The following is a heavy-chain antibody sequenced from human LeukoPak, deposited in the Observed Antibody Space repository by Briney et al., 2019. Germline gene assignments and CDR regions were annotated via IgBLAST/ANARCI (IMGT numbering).Heavy chain of an antibody. D-gene: IGHD3-22*01. CDR1: GGSISSYY. CDR3: ASDAFYDSGGYYYY. J-gene: IGHJ4*02. Sequence: SETLSLTCTVSGGSISSYYWSWIRQPPGKGLEWIGYIYYSGSTDYNPYLKSRVTMSVDTSKKQFSLKLSSVTAADTAVYYCASDAFYDSGGYYYYWGQGTLVTVSS. V-gene: IGHV4-59*12. CDR2: IYYSGST.